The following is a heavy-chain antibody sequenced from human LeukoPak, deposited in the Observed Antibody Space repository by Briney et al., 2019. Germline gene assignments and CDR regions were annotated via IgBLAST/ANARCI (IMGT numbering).Heavy chain of an antibody. V-gene: IGHV3-23*01. CDR3: ARHYFDY. Sequence: GGSLRLSCAATGYTFSSYAMSWVRQAPGKGLEWVSVISASGGSTYYADSVKGRFTISRDNAKNSLSLQMNSLRAEDTAVYYSARHYFDYWGQGTLVTVSS. CDR2: ISASGGST. CDR1: GYTFSSYA. J-gene: IGHJ4*02.